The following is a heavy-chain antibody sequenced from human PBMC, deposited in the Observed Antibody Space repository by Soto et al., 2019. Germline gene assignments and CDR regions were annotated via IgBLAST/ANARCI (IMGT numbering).Heavy chain of an antibody. J-gene: IGHJ4*02. D-gene: IGHD6-6*01. CDR3: ARDPEARPFGFYYFDY. CDR2: IGTAGDT. V-gene: IGHV3-13*01. CDR1: GFTFSSYD. Sequence: PGGSLRLSCAASGFTFSSYDMHWVRQATGKGLEWVSAIGTAGDTYYPGSVKGRFTISRENAKNSLYLQMNSLRAEDTAVYYCARDPEARPFGFYYFDYWGQGTLVTVSS.